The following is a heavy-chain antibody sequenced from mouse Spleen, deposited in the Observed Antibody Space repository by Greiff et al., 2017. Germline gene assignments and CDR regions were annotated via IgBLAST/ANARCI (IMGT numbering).Heavy chain of an antibody. CDR3: ARVVTTVGNFDY. V-gene: IGHV3-6*01. D-gene: IGHD1-1*01. CDR2: VSYDGSN. Sequence: ESGPGLVKPSQSLSLTCSVTGYSITSGYYWNWIRQFPGNKLEWMGYVSYDGSNNYNPSLKNRISITRDTSKNQFFLKLNSVTTEDTATYYCARVVTTVGNFDYWGQGTTLTVSS. CDR1: GYSITSGYY. J-gene: IGHJ2*01.